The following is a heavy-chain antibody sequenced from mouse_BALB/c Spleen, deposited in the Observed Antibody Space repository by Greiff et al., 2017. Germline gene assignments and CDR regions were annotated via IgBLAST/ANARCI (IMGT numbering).Heavy chain of an antibody. CDR3: ARSSMITRSFDY. J-gene: IGHJ2*01. CDR1: GYTFTNYW. Sequence: VKLQESGAELVRPGTSVKISCKASGYTFTNYWLGWVKQRPGHGLEWIGDIYPGGGYTNYNEKFKGKATLTADTSSSTAYMQLSSLTSEDSAVYFCARSSMITRSFDYWGQGTTLTVSS. CDR2: IYPGGGYT. D-gene: IGHD2-4*01. V-gene: IGHV1-63*02.